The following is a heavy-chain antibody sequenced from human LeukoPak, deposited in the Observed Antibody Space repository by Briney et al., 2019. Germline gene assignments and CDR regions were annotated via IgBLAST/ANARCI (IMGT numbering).Heavy chain of an antibody. J-gene: IGHJ4*02. CDR2: ISWNSGSI. D-gene: IGHD6-19*01. Sequence: GGSLRLSCAASGFTFDDYAMHWVRQAPGKGLEWVSGISWNSGSIGYADSVKGRFTISRDNAKNSLYLQMNSLRVEDTALYYCAERSSGWYWGGYFDYWGQGTLVTVSS. V-gene: IGHV3-9*01. CDR3: AERSSGWYWGGYFDY. CDR1: GFTFDDYA.